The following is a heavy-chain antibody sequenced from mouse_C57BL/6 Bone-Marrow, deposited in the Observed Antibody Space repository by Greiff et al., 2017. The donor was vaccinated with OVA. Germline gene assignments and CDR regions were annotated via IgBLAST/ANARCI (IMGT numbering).Heavy chain of an antibody. CDR3: ARRGPYWYFDV. J-gene: IGHJ1*03. CDR2: IDPSDSYT. V-gene: IGHV1-50*01. CDR1: GYTFTSYW. Sequence: QVQLKQPGAELVKPGASVKLSCKASGYTFTSYWMQWVKQRPGQGLEWIGEIDPSDSYTNYNQKFKGKATLTVDTSSSTAYMQLSSLTSEDSAVYYCARRGPYWYFDVWGTGTTVTVSS.